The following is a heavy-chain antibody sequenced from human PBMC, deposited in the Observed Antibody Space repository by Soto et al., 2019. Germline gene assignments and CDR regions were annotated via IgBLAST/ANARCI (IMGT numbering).Heavy chain of an antibody. J-gene: IGHJ3*02. Sequence: QLQLQESGPGLVKPSETLSLTCIVSGGSISSSSYYWGWIRQPPGKGLEWIGNFYYSGSTYYNPSPKSRVTISVDTSKNQFSLKLSSVTAADTAVYYCARRSTWYEAFDIWGQGTMVTVSS. CDR2: FYYSGST. CDR1: GGSISSSSYY. V-gene: IGHV4-39*01. CDR3: ARRSTWYEAFDI. D-gene: IGHD6-13*01.